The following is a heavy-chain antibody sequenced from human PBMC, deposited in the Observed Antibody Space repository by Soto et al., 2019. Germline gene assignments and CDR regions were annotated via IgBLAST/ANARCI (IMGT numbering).Heavy chain of an antibody. Sequence: PGGSLRLSCAASGFTFSSNSMNWVRQAPGKGLEWVSYISSSSSTVYYADSVKGRFTISRDNAKNSLYLQMNSLRDEDTAVYYCARDPGAVAGNYYYYGMDVWGQGTTVTVSS. CDR2: ISSSSSTV. D-gene: IGHD6-19*01. J-gene: IGHJ6*02. CDR3: ARDPGAVAGNYYYYGMDV. CDR1: GFTFSSNS. V-gene: IGHV3-48*02.